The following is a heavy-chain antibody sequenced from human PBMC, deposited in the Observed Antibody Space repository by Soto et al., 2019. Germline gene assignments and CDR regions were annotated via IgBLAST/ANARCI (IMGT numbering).Heavy chain of an antibody. J-gene: IGHJ4*02. CDR3: ASRLENDFWSGYYAFDY. D-gene: IGHD3-3*01. V-gene: IGHV1-8*01. Sequence: GASVKVSCKASGYTFTSYDINWVRQATGQGLEWMGWMNPNSGNTGYAQKFQGRVTMTRNTSISTAYMELSSLRSEDTAVYYCASRLENDFWSGYYAFDYWGRGTLVTVSS. CDR2: MNPNSGNT. CDR1: GYTFTSYD.